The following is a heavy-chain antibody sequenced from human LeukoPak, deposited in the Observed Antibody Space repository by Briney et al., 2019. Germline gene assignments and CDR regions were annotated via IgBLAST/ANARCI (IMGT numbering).Heavy chain of an antibody. D-gene: IGHD3-22*01. J-gene: IGHJ4*02. Sequence: GGSLRLSCAASGFTFNNYAMSWVRQAPGKGLEWVSAISGSGGATYYADSVKGRFTISRDSSKNTLYLQMNSLRAEDTALYYCASLDYFDSSDYGDYWGQGTLVTVSS. CDR3: ASLDYFDSSDYGDY. CDR2: ISGSGGAT. V-gene: IGHV3-23*01. CDR1: GFTFNNYA.